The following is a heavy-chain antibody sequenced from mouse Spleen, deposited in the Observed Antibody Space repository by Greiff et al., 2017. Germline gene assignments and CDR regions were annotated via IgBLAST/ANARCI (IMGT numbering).Heavy chain of an antibody. CDR2: IDPSDSYT. J-gene: IGHJ3*01. Sequence: QVQLQQPGAELVMPGASVKLSCKASGYTFTSYWMHWVKQRPGQGLEWIGEIDPSDSYTNYNQKFKGKATLTVDKSSSTAYMQLSSLTSEDSAVYYCARNDYYGSSSAWFAYWGQGTLVTVSA. CDR1: GYTFTSYW. V-gene: IGHV1-69*01. D-gene: IGHD1-1*01. CDR3: ARNDYYGSSSAWFAY.